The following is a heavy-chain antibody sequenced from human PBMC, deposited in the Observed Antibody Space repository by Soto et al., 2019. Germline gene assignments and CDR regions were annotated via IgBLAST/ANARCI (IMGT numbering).Heavy chain of an antibody. D-gene: IGHD2-2*01. J-gene: IGHJ3*02. CDR2: INPNSGGT. CDR3: ARVGCGSPSCYFVVFVM. V-gene: IGHV1-2*04. CDR1: GYTFTGYY. Sequence: ASVKVSCKASGYTFTGYYMHWVRQAPGQGLEWMGWINPNSGGTNYAQKFQGWVTMTRDTSISTAYMELSRLRSDDTAVYYCARVGCGSPSCYFVVFVMGGKGKMFTV.